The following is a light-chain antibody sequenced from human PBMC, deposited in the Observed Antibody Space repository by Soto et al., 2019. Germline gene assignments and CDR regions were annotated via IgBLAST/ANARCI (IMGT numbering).Light chain of an antibody. CDR3: TSYRSTSTRYV. J-gene: IGLJ1*01. Sequence: QSVLTQPASVSGSPGQSITISCTGTSSDVGGYNYVSWYQQNPGKAPKLMIYEVSNRPSGVSNRFSGSKSGNTASLTISGLQAEGEADYYCTSYRSTSTRYVFGTGTKLTVL. CDR2: EVS. V-gene: IGLV2-14*01. CDR1: SSDVGGYNY.